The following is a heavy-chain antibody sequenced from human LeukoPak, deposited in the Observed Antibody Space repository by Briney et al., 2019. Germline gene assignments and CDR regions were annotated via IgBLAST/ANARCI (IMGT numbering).Heavy chain of an antibody. CDR2: IKSKTDGGTT. CDR1: GFTFSSYW. V-gene: IGHV3-15*01. J-gene: IGHJ4*02. D-gene: IGHD6-13*01. CDR3: ANPVGSSWSLDY. Sequence: PGGSLRLSCAASGFTFSSYWMSWVRQAPGKGLEWVGRIKSKTDGGTTDYAAPVKGRFTISRDDSKNTLYLQMNSLRAEDTAVYYCANPVGSSWSLDYWGQGTLVTVSS.